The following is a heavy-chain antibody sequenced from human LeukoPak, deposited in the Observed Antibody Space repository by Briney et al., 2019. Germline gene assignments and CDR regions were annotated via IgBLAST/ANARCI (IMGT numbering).Heavy chain of an antibody. CDR2: ISSSSSYI. D-gene: IGHD3-22*01. CDR1: GFTFSSYS. Sequence: GGSLRLSCAASGFTFSSYSMNWVRQAPGKGLEWVSSISSSSSYIYYADSVKGRFTISRDNAKNTLYLQMNSLRAEDTAVYYCASGDSSGYYFSSYWGQGTLVTVSS. J-gene: IGHJ4*02. CDR3: ASGDSSGYYFSSY. V-gene: IGHV3-21*01.